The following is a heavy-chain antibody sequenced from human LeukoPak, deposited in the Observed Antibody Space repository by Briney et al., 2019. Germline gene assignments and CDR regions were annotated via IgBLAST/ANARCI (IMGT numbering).Heavy chain of an antibody. J-gene: IGHJ4*02. D-gene: IGHD5-12*01. Sequence: SVKVSCKASGGTFSSYAISWVRQAPGQGLEWMGGIIPIFGTANYAQKFQDRVTITADKSTSTAYMELSSLRSEDTAVYYCASIGYSGYGIFDYWGQGTLVTVSS. V-gene: IGHV1-69*06. CDR3: ASIGYSGYGIFDY. CDR2: IIPIFGTA. CDR1: GGTFSSYA.